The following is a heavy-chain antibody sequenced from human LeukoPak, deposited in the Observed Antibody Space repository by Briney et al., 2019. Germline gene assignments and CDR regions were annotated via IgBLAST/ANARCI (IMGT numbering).Heavy chain of an antibody. CDR1: GFTFSSYA. V-gene: IGHV3-23*01. J-gene: IGHJ4*02. Sequence: GGSLRLSCAASGFTFSSYAMSWVHQAPGKGLEWVSAISGSGGSTYYADSVKGRFTISRDNSKNTLYLQMNSLRAEDTAVYYCAKDLSGDIVAFDYWGQGTLVTVSS. D-gene: IGHD5-12*01. CDR3: AKDLSGDIVAFDY. CDR2: ISGSGGST.